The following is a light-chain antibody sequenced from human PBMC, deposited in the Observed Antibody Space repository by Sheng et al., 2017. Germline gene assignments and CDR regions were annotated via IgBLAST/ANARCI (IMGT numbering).Light chain of an antibody. CDR2: LGS. V-gene: IGKV2-28*01. CDR1: QSLRQSNGDDS. J-gene: IGKJ1*01. Sequence: EIVMTQSPLSLAVTPGEPASISCRSSQSLRQSNGDDSLDWYLQRPGQSPQLLLYLGSYRASGVPDRFSGSGSGTSFTLRISRVEAEDVGVYYCMQALQTPRTFGQGTKVGNQT. CDR3: MQALQTPRT.